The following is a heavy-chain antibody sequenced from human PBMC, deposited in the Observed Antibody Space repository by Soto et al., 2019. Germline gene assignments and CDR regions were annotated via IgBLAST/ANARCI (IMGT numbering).Heavy chain of an antibody. Sequence: QITLKESGPTLVKPTQTLTLTCTFSGFSLSTSGLGVAWIRQPPGKALEWLALIYWNDDKRYSPSLKSRLTITKDPSKNQVVLTMTNMYPMDTATYFCAHSPPSGRDYWGQGTLVTVSS. CDR1: GFSLSTSGLG. CDR3: AHSPPSGRDY. J-gene: IGHJ4*02. CDR2: IYWNDDK. V-gene: IGHV2-5*01.